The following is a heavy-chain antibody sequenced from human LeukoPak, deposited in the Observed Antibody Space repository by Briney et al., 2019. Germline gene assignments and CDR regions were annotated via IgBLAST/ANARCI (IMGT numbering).Heavy chain of an antibody. D-gene: IGHD6-13*01. CDR2: VRFDGSDK. CDR1: GFTFSSYA. Sequence: GGSLRLSCAASGFTFSSYAMHWVRQAPGRGLEWVTFVRFDGSDKYYAESVKGRFSIARDNSKNTLYLQMNSLRAEDTAVYYCAKDSLLSTDSTRNYYYMDVWGKGTTVTVSS. J-gene: IGHJ6*03. CDR3: AKDSLLSTDSTRNYYYMDV. V-gene: IGHV3-30*02.